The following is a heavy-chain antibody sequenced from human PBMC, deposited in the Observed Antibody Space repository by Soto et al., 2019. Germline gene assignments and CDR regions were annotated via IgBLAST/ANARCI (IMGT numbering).Heavy chain of an antibody. CDR1: GFTFSSYG. CDR3: ARERVTTSYYYYYMDV. CDR2: IWYDGSNK. Sequence: QVQLVESGGGVVQPGRSLRLSCAASGFTFSSYGMHWVRQAPGKGLEWVAVIWYDGSNKYYADSVKGRFTISRDNSKNTLYLQMNSLRAEDTAVYYCARERVTTSYYYYYMDVWGKGTTVTVSS. J-gene: IGHJ6*03. D-gene: IGHD4-4*01. V-gene: IGHV3-33*01.